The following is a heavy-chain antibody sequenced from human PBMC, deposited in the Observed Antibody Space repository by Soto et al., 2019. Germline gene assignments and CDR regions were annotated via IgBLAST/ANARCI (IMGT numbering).Heavy chain of an antibody. J-gene: IGHJ4*02. CDR1: GFTFSSYG. V-gene: IGHV3-33*06. D-gene: IGHD6-6*01. CDR2: IWYDGSNK. CDR3: ANLNYSSSCFDY. Sequence: GGFLTLSCAASGFTFSSYGMHWVRQAPGKGLERVAVIWYDGSNKYYADSVKGRFTISRDNSKNTLYLQMNSLRAEDTAVYYCANLNYSSSCFDYWGQGTLVTVSS.